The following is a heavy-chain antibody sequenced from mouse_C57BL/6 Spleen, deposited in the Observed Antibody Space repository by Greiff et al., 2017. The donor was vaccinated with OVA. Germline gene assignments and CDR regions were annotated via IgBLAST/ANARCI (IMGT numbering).Heavy chain of an antibody. J-gene: IGHJ2*01. CDR3: ARGHYGSRRDYFDY. V-gene: IGHV1-55*01. CDR1: GYTFTSYW. D-gene: IGHD1-1*01. CDR2: IYPGSGST. Sequence: VQLQQPGAELVKPGASVKMSCKASGYTFTSYWITWVKQRPGQGLEWIGDIYPGSGSTNYNEKFKSKATLTVDTSSSTAYMQLSSLTSEDSAVYYCARGHYGSRRDYFDYWGQGTTLTVSS.